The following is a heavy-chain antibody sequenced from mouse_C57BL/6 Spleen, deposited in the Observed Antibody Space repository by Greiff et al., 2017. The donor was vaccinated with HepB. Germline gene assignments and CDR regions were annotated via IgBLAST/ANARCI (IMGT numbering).Heavy chain of an antibody. J-gene: IGHJ3*01. Sequence: EVKLEESGGGLVKPGGSLKLSCAASGFTFSDYGMHWVRQAPEKGLEWVAYISSGSSTIYYADTVKGRFTISRDNAKNTLFLQMTSLRSEDTAMYYCARPFTTVVATRAWFAYWGQGTLVTVSA. D-gene: IGHD1-1*01. CDR3: ARPFTTVVATRAWFAY. V-gene: IGHV5-17*01. CDR1: GFTFSDYG. CDR2: ISSGSSTI.